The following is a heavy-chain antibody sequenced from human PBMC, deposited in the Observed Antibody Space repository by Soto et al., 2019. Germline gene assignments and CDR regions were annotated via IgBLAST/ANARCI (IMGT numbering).Heavy chain of an antibody. J-gene: IGHJ4*02. CDR1: GFTFSSYS. Sequence: EVQLVESGGGLVKPGGSLRLSCAASGFTFSSYSMNWVRQAPGKGLEWVSSISSSSSYIYYADSVKGRFTISRDNAKNSLYLQMNSLRAEDTAVYYCARLTSDDSSGDYGYWGQGTLGTVSS. CDR3: ARLTSDDSSGDYGY. D-gene: IGHD3-22*01. CDR2: ISSSSSYI. V-gene: IGHV3-21*01.